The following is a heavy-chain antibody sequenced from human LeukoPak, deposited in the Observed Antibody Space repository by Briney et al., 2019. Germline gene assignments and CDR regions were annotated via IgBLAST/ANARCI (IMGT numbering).Heavy chain of an antibody. V-gene: IGHV4-39*07. D-gene: IGHD1-26*01. Sequence: PSETLSLTCAVSGGSISSNSYYWGWIRQPPGKGLEWIGSIYYSGSTYYNPSLKSRVTISVDTSKNQFSLKLSSVTAADTAVYYCARTPGGSSRHFDYWGQGTLVTVSS. CDR3: ARTPGGSSRHFDY. CDR1: GGSISSNSYY. CDR2: IYYSGST. J-gene: IGHJ4*02.